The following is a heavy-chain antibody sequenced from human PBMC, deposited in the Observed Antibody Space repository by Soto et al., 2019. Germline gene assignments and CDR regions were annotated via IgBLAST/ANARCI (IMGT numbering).Heavy chain of an antibody. CDR3: AHAMVRGAAFDF. D-gene: IGHD3-10*01. V-gene: IGHV3-30*03. Sequence: QVQLVESGGGVVQPGRSLRLSCAVSGFSFSNYGMHWVRQAPGKGLEWVAVISYDGSNQYYTDSVKGRFTISRDNSKNTLYLQMNSLRPEDTAVYYCAHAMVRGAAFDFWGQGTLVTVSS. J-gene: IGHJ4*02. CDR2: ISYDGSNQ. CDR1: GFSFSNYG.